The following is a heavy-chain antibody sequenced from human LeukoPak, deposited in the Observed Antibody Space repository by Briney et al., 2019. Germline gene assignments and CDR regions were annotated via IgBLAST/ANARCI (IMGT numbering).Heavy chain of an antibody. CDR3: ARALKSGSSGSYYFDY. CDR2: TYYRSKWYN. D-gene: IGHD6-19*01. CDR1: GDSVSSNSAA. V-gene: IGHV6-1*01. J-gene: IGHJ4*02. Sequence: SQTLSLTCAISGDSVSSNSAAWNWIRQSPSRGLEWLGRTYYRSKWYNDYAVSVKSRITINPDTSKNQFSLQLNSVTPEDTAVYYCARALKSGSSGSYYFDYWGQGTLVTVSS.